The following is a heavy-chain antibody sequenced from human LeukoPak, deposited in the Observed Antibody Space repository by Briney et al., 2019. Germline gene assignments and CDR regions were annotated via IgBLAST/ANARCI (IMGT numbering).Heavy chain of an antibody. V-gene: IGHV1-18*01. CDR1: GYTFPSYG. CDR3: ASSTVVTADPRPYGMDV. J-gene: IGHJ6*02. CDR2: IRAYKGNT. D-gene: IGHD2-21*02. Sequence: ASEKVSYKDSGYTFPSYGIRGLRQAPGQGLEWMGWIRAYKGNTKYEQKLQGRVTMTRDPSTRPVHMELRSLRSDDTAVYFRASSTVVTADPRPYGMDVWGQGTTVTVSS.